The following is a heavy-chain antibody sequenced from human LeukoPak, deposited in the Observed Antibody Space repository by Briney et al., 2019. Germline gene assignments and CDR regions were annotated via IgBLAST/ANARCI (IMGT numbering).Heavy chain of an antibody. Sequence: PSETLSPTCTVSGGSISSSSYYWGWIRQPPGKGLEWIGSIYYSGSTYYNPSLKSRVTISVDTSKNQFSLKLSSVTAADTAVYYCARTIVRYDILTGYYPSHAFDIWGQGTMVTVSS. D-gene: IGHD3-9*01. V-gene: IGHV4-39*07. CDR3: ARTIVRYDILTGYYPSHAFDI. J-gene: IGHJ3*02. CDR2: IYYSGST. CDR1: GGSISSSSYY.